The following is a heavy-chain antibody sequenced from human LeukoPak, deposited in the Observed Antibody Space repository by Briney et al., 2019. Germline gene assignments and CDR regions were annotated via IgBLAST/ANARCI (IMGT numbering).Heavy chain of an antibody. CDR2: ISSSGSTI. CDR1: GFTFSSYE. Sequence: PGGSLRLSCAASGFTFSSYEMNWVRQAPGKGLEWVSYISSSGSTIYYADSVKGRFTISRDNAKNSLYLQMNSLRAEDTAVYYCASAPPWQWLSHDYWGQGTLVTVSS. V-gene: IGHV3-48*03. J-gene: IGHJ4*02. D-gene: IGHD3-22*01. CDR3: ASAPPWQWLSHDY.